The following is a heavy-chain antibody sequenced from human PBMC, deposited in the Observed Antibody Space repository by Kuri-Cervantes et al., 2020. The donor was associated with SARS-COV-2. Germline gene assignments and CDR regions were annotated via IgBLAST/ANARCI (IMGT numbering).Heavy chain of an antibody. CDR2: IDSSSYYI. V-gene: IGHV3-21*01. CDR1: GFTFSRYS. J-gene: IGHJ4*02. CDR3: AREEGGELGEAFDY. D-gene: IGHD7-27*01. Sequence: GGSLTLSCAASGFTFSRYSMNWIRQAPGKGREWVASIDSSSYYIYHADSVKGRLTISRDNGKTSLYLQMNSLKPEDTAVYYCAREEGGELGEAFDYWGQGALVTVSS.